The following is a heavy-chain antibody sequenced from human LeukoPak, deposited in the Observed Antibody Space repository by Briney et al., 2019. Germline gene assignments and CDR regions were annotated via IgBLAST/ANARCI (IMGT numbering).Heavy chain of an antibody. CDR1: GGSISSSSYY. CDR2: IYYSGST. D-gene: IGHD6-13*01. CDR3: ASPIAAAEYYYYGMDV. V-gene: IGHV4-39*01. J-gene: IGHJ6*02. Sequence: SETLSLTCTFSGGSISSSSYYWGWIRQPPGKGLEWIGSIYYSGSTYYNPSLKSRVTISVDTSKNQFSLKLSSVTAADTAVYYCASPIAAAEYYYYGMDVWGQGTTVTVSS.